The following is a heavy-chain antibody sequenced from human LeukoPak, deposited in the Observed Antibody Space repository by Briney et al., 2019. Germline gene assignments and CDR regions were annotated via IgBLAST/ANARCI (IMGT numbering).Heavy chain of an antibody. J-gene: IGHJ4*02. V-gene: IGHV4-34*01. CDR2: INHSGST. CDR3: ARGRGYRFVY. D-gene: IGHD5-18*01. Sequence: PSETLSLTCTVSGGSISSYYWSWIRQPPGKGLEWIGEINHSGSTNYNPSLKSRVTISVDTSKNQFSLKLSSVTAADTAVYYCARGRGYRFVYWGQGTLVTVSS. CDR1: GGSISSYY.